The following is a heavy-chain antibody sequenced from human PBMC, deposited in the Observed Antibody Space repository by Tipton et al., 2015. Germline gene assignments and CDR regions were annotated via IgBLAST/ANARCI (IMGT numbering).Heavy chain of an antibody. CDR2: IYPGDSET. D-gene: IGHD3-10*01. CDR3: ARGYYGSPFEY. J-gene: IGHJ4*02. CDR1: GYTFSTYG. V-gene: IGHV5-51*01. Sequence: QSGPEVKKPGASVKVSCQASGYTFSTYGISWVRQAPGQGLEWMGIIYPGDSETRYSPAFQGQVIISADKSISTAYLQWSSLEASDSAMYYCARGYYGSPFEYWGQGTLVTVSS.